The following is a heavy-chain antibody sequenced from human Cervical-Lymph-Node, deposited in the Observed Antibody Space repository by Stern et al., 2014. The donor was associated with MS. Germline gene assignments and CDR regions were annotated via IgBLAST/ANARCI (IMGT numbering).Heavy chain of an antibody. CDR1: GGSISSYY. CDR3: ARTLLPDYYYYYGMDV. CDR2: IYYSGST. V-gene: IGHV4-59*01. Sequence: QVQLQESGPGLVKPSETLSLTCTVSGGSISSYYWSWIRQPPGKGLEWIGYIYYSGSTNYNPPLKSRVTISVDTSKNQFSLKLSSVTAADTAVYYCARTLLPDYYYYYGMDVWGQGTTVTVSS. D-gene: IGHD3-22*01. J-gene: IGHJ6*02.